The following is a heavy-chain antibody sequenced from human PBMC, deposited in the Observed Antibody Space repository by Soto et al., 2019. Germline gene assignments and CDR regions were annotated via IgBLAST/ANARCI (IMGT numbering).Heavy chain of an antibody. Sequence: GGSLRLSCAASGFTFSNYAMTWVRQGPGKGLEWVSAISGSGGSAYYADSVKGRFTISRDNSKNTLYLQMNSLRADDSGVYYCAKDPYSGVLVPVAIGFDPWGPGTLVTVPQ. CDR2: ISGSGGSA. J-gene: IGHJ5*02. V-gene: IGHV3-23*01. D-gene: IGHD2-2*01. CDR3: AKDPYSGVLVPVAIGFDP. CDR1: GFTFSNYA.